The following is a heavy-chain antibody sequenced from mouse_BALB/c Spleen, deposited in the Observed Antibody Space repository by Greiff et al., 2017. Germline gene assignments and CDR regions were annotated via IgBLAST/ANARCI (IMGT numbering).Heavy chain of an antibody. V-gene: IGHV1-37*01. CDR3: GRERGHYYYAMDY. J-gene: IGHJ4*01. Sequence: EVKLMESGPELVKPGASVKVSCKASGYSFTDYNMYWVKQSHGKSLEWIGRINPYNGDTFYNQKFKGKATLTVDKSSSTAHMELLSLTSEDSAVYYCGRERGHYYYAMDYWGQGTSVTVSS. CDR2: INPYNGDT. D-gene: IGHD1-2*01. CDR1: GYSFTDYN.